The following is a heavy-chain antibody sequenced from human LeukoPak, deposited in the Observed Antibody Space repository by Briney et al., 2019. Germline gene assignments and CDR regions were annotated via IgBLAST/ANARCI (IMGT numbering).Heavy chain of an antibody. V-gene: IGHV4-34*01. CDR2: INHSGST. D-gene: IGHD1-26*01. CDR1: GGSFSGYY. Sequence: SETLSLTCAVYGGSFSGYYWSWIRQPPGKGLEWIGEINHSGSTNYNPSLKSRVTISVDTSKNQFSLKLSSVTAADTAVYSCARHLGSGSYFDYWGQGTLVTVSS. J-gene: IGHJ4*02. CDR3: ARHLGSGSYFDY.